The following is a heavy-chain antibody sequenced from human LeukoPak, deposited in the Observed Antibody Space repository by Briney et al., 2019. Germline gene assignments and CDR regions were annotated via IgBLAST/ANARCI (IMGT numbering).Heavy chain of an antibody. D-gene: IGHD1-26*01. CDR1: GFTFDDYG. Sequence: GGSLRLSCAASGFTFDDYGMSWVRQAPGKGREWVSGINWNGGSTGYADSVKGRFTISRDNAKNSLYLQMNSLRAEDTALYYCARDRSGSYYYYYYYMDVWGKGTTVTVSS. J-gene: IGHJ6*03. CDR3: ARDRSGSYYYYYYYMDV. CDR2: INWNGGST. V-gene: IGHV3-20*04.